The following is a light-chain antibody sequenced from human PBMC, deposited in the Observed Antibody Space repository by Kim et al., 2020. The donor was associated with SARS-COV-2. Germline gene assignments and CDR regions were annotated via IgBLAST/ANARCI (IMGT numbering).Light chain of an antibody. J-gene: IGLJ2*01. CDR3: SSYAGTNNVL. Sequence: GQLGAISCTGTSSDVGGYNYVSWYQQYPGKAPKLIIYELNKRPSGVPDRFSGSKSGNTASLTVSGLQAEDEADYYCSSYAGTNNVLFGGGTQLTVL. CDR2: ELN. V-gene: IGLV2-8*01. CDR1: SSDVGGYNY.